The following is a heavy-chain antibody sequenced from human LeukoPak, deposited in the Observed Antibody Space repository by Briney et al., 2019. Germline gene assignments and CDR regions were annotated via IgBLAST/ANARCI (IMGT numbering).Heavy chain of an antibody. CDR2: IYHSVST. V-gene: IGHV4-30-2*01. CDR1: GGSISSGGYS. J-gene: IGHJ4*02. D-gene: IGHD4-11*01. Sequence: SETLSLTCAVSGGSISSGGYSWSWIRQPPGKGLEWIGYIYHSVSTYYNPSLKSRVTISLDTSKNQFSLKLSSVTAADTAVYYCARDTDYSNSFDYWGQGTLVTVSS. CDR3: ARDTDYSNSFDY.